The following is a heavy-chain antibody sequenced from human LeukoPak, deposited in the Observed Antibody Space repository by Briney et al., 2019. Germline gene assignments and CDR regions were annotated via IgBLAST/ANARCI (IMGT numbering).Heavy chain of an antibody. D-gene: IGHD3-3*01. CDR3: ARARIPFAVVIPWDY. V-gene: IGHV1-69*13. CDR2: IIPLFGTA. J-gene: IGHJ4*02. Sequence: SVKVSCKASGGTFSNYAISWVRQAPGQGLEWMGGIIPLFGTASYAQRFQGRVTITADESTSTAYMALSSLRSEDTAIYYCARARIPFAVVIPWDYWGQGTLVTVSS. CDR1: GGTFSNYA.